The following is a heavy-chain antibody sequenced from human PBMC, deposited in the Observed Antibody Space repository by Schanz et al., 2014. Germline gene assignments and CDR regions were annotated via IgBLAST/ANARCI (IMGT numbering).Heavy chain of an antibody. CDR1: GFTFSSYA. V-gene: IGHV3-23*01. CDR3: AKDDTQVNGMDV. CDR2: ISGSGGDT. J-gene: IGHJ6*02. Sequence: EVQLLESGGGLVQPGGSLRLSCAASGFTFSSYAMSWVRQAPGKGLEWVSAISGSGGDTYYADSVKGRFTISRDNSRNTVFLQMNSLRVEDTAVYYCAKDDTQVNGMDVWGQGTTVTVSS.